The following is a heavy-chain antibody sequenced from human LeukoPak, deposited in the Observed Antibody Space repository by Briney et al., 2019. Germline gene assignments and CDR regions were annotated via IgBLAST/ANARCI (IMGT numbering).Heavy chain of an antibody. J-gene: IGHJ4*02. Sequence: SGTLSLTCAVYGGSFSGYYWNWIRQPPGKGLEWIGEINDSGSTNYNPSLKGRVTISVDTSKNQFSLELTSVTATDTAVYFCTRGPVLGATTYFYYWGQGNPVTVSS. D-gene: IGHD5-24*01. CDR1: GGSFSGYY. CDR3: TRGPVLGATTYFYY. CDR2: INDSGST. V-gene: IGHV4-34*01.